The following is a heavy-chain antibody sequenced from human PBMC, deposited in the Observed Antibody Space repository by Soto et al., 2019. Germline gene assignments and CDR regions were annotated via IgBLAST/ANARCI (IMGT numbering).Heavy chain of an antibody. Sequence: SQTLSLTCAISGDSVSSNSAAWNWIRLSPSRGLEWLARTYYRSRWYNDYAVSVRSRITVNPDTSKHQFSLQLTSVTPEDTAVYYCAGTTSHQWYYMDVWGKGTTVTVSS. CDR1: GDSVSSNSAA. D-gene: IGHD1-7*01. CDR2: TYYRSRWYN. V-gene: IGHV6-1*01. CDR3: AGTTSHQWYYMDV. J-gene: IGHJ6*03.